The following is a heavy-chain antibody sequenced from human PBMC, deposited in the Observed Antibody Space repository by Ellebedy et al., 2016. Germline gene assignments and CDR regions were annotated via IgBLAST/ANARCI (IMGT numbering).Heavy chain of an antibody. CDR3: ARGNSLVPHYYYMDV. CDR1: GYTFTSYD. J-gene: IGHJ6*03. D-gene: IGHD2-2*01. Sequence: ASVKVSCXASGYTFTSYDINWVRQATGQGLEWMGWMNPNSGNTGYAQKFQGRVTMTRNTSISTAYMELSSLRSEDTAVYYCARGNSLVPHYYYMDVWGKGTTVTVSS. CDR2: MNPNSGNT. V-gene: IGHV1-8*01.